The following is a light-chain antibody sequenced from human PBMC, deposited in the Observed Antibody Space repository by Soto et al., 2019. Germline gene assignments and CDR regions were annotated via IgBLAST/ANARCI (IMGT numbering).Light chain of an antibody. CDR3: CSYAGSSPSWV. CDR2: EDS. CDR1: SSDAGNYNF. J-gene: IGLJ3*02. V-gene: IGLV2-23*01. Sequence: QSALTQPASVSGSPGQSITISCTGTSSDAGNYNFVSWYQQHPGKAPKVIIYEDSTRPSGVSNRISGSKSGNTASLTISGRRGGEGADFYCCSYAGSSPSWVSGGGTNPPVL.